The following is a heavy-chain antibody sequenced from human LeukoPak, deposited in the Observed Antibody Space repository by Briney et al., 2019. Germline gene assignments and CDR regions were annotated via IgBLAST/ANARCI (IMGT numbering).Heavy chain of an antibody. D-gene: IGHD1-26*01. V-gene: IGHV4-39*07. CDR1: GGSISSSSYY. J-gene: IGHJ4*02. CDR2: IYYSGST. Sequence: PSETLSLTCTVSGGSISSSSYYWGWIRQPPGKGLEWIGSIYYSGSTYYNPSLKSRVTISVDTSKNQFSLKLSSVTAADTAMYYCARDPSVGPTDYWGQGTLVTVSS. CDR3: ARDPSVGPTDY.